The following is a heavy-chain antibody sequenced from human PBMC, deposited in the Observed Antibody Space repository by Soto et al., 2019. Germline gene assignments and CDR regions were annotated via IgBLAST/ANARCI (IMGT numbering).Heavy chain of an antibody. CDR3: ARAVDTAMDYYYYYGMDV. Sequence: GGALRLSCAASGFTFSSYAMHWVRQAPGKGLEWVAVISYDGSNKYYADSVKGRFTISRDNSKNTLYLQMNSLRAEDTAVYYCARAVDTAMDYYYYYGMDVWGQGTTVTVSS. CDR2: ISYDGSNK. CDR1: GFTFSSYA. D-gene: IGHD5-18*01. J-gene: IGHJ6*02. V-gene: IGHV3-30-3*01.